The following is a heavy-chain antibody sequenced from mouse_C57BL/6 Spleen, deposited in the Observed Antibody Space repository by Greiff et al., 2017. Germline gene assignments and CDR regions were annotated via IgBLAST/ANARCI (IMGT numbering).Heavy chain of an antibody. CDR3: ARWDYGSRDYAMEY. D-gene: IGHD1-1*01. V-gene: IGHV1-50*01. CDR2: IDPADSYT. CDR1: GYTFTSYW. Sequence: QVQLQQPGAELVKPGASVKLSCKASGYTFTSYWMQWVKQRPGQGLEWIGEIDPADSYTNYNQKFKGKATLTVDTSSSTAYMQLSSLTSENSAVYYCARWDYGSRDYAMEYWGQGTSVTVSS. J-gene: IGHJ4*01.